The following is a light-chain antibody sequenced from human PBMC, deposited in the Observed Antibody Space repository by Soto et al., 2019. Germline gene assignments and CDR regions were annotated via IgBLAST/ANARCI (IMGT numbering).Light chain of an antibody. J-gene: IGKJ1*01. V-gene: IGKV3-20*01. CDR3: QQYGSSTT. CDR1: QSVSSY. CDR2: GAS. Sequence: EIVMTQSPATLSVSPGERATLSCRASQSVSSYLAWYQQKPGQAPRLLIYGASSRATGIPDRFSGSGSGTDFTLTISRLEPEDFAVYYCQQYGSSTTFGQGTKVDI.